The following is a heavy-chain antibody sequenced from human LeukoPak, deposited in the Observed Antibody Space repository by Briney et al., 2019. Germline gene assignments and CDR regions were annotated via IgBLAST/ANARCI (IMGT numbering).Heavy chain of an antibody. V-gene: IGHV3-23*01. CDR2: ITEGGEGT. J-gene: IGHJ5*02. CDR1: GFTFTRYV. CDR3: VTGRYSPDP. D-gene: IGHD2-15*01. Sequence: GGSLRLSCVVSGFTFTRYVMSWVRQAPGKGLEWISVITEGGEGTYYTDSVKGRFTVSRDNSKNLLYLQMSSLRVEDTAVYYCVTGRYSPDPWGQGTLVTVSS.